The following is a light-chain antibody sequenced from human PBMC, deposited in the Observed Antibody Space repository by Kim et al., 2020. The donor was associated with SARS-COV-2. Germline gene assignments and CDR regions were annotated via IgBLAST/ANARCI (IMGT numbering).Light chain of an antibody. CDR1: QSVRQSVSSRF. Sequence: ERVTLAFRASQSVRQSVSSRFFGWDQQKPGPAPRLLIYGASNRATGVPDRFSCSGSGTDFTLTISRLEPEDFAVYYRHQYGDSPYTFGQGTKLEI. V-gene: IGKV3-20*01. CDR3: HQYGDSPYT. J-gene: IGKJ2*01. CDR2: GAS.